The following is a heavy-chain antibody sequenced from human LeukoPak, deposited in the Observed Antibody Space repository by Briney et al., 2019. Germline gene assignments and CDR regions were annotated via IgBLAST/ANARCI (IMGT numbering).Heavy chain of an antibody. D-gene: IGHD1-26*01. Sequence: GGSLRLSCAASGFTFSNYAMSWVRQAPGKGLEWVSSISSSSSYIYYADSVKGRFTISRDNAKNSLYLQMNSLRAEDTAVYYCARMGSPKTPIARWELLSRRYYYGMDVWGQGTTVTVSS. CDR1: GFTFSNYA. CDR2: ISSSSSYI. CDR3: ARMGSPKTPIARWELLSRRYYYGMDV. J-gene: IGHJ6*02. V-gene: IGHV3-21*01.